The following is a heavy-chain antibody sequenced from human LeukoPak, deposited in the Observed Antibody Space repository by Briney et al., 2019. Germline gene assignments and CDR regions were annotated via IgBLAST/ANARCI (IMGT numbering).Heavy chain of an antibody. CDR3: ARRGYDSSGYTDAFDI. Sequence: GESLKTSCKALGYSFTTYWIAWVRQMPGRGLDWMGIIYPGDSDTTYSPSFQGQVTISVDKSISTAYLQWSSLKASDTAMYYCARRGYDSSGYTDAFDIWGQGTMVTVSS. D-gene: IGHD3-22*01. V-gene: IGHV5-51*01. CDR2: IYPGDSDT. J-gene: IGHJ3*02. CDR1: GYSFTTYW.